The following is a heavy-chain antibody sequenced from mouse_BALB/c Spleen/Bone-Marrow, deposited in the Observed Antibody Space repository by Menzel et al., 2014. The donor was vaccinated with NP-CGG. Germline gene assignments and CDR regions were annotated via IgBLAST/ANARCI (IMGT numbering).Heavy chain of an antibody. Sequence: VQLQQPGAELVKPGASVKLSCTASGFNIKDTYMHWVKQRPEQGLEWIGRIDPANGNTKYDPKFQGKATITADTSSNPAYLPLSSLKSGDTGVYYCASYFYGRAWFAYWGQGTLVTVSA. D-gene: IGHD1-1*01. V-gene: IGHV14-3*02. CDR1: GFNIKDTY. CDR3: ASYFYGRAWFAY. J-gene: IGHJ3*01. CDR2: IDPANGNT.